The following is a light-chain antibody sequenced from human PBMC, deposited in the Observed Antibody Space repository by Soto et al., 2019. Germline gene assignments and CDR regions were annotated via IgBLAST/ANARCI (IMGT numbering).Light chain of an antibody. Sequence: ELVLTQSPATLSLSPGERVTLSCGASQSLTNNFLAWYQQRPGLAPRLLIFDASTRASGVPDGFSGSGSGTDFTITISRLEPEYFAVYYCQQFGNSPTFGGGTKVEFK. CDR3: QQFGNSPT. V-gene: IGKV3D-20*01. J-gene: IGKJ4*01. CDR1: QSLTNNF. CDR2: DAS.